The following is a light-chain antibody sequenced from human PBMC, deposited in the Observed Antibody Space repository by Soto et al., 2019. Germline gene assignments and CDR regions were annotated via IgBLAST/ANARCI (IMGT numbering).Light chain of an antibody. J-gene: IGKJ2*01. CDR1: QSVSSSY. CDR3: QQYDSSPVT. V-gene: IGKV3-20*01. Sequence: ENVLTQSPGTLSLSPGERATLSCRASQSVSSSYLTWYQQKPGQAPRLLIYGASSRATDIPDSFSGSGSGTDFTLTISRLEPEDFAVYYCQQYDSSPVTFGHGTKLEIK. CDR2: GAS.